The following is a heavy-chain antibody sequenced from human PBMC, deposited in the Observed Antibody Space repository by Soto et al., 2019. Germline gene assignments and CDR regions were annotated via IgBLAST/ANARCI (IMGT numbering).Heavy chain of an antibody. CDR1: GGTFSSYR. V-gene: IGHV1-69*01. CDR2: IVPIYRTA. CDR3: VRDSGAKLXSS. J-gene: IGHJ4*02. D-gene: IGHD6-13*01. Sequence: QVQLVQSGAEVKKPGSSVKVSCKASGGTFSSYRINWVRQAPGQGLEWVGGIVPIYRTADYAQKFQGRVTITADESARTSYMELRSMKSXXXAVYYCVRDSGAKLXSSWGQGTLVTVSX.